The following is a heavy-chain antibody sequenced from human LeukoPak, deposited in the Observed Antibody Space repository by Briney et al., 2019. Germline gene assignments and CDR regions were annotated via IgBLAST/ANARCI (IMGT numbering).Heavy chain of an antibody. V-gene: IGHV4-39*07. CDR3: ARAPSIVAQDFDH. Sequence: SKTLSLTCTVSGGSISSSTYYWGWIRQPPGKGLEWIGTINYSGGTYYNPSLKSRVTLSVDTSKNQFSLKVISVTAADTAVYYCARAPSIVAQDFDHWGQGTLVSVSS. CDR2: INYSGGT. D-gene: IGHD6-6*01. J-gene: IGHJ4*02. CDR1: GGSISSSTYY.